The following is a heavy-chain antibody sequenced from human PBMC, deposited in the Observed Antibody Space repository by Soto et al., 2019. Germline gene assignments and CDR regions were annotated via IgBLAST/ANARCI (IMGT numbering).Heavy chain of an antibody. CDR1: GFTFSSYA. Sequence: GGSLRLSCAASGFTFSSYAMSWVRQAPGKGLEWVSAISGSGGSTYYADSVKGRFTISRDNSKNTLYLQMNSLRAEDTAVYYCEKDMLHHYDILTGACDYWGQGTLVTVSS. CDR2: ISGSGGST. V-gene: IGHV3-23*01. CDR3: EKDMLHHYDILTGACDY. D-gene: IGHD3-9*01. J-gene: IGHJ4*02.